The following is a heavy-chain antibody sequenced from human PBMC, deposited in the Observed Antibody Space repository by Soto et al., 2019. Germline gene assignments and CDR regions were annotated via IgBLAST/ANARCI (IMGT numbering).Heavy chain of an antibody. CDR3: EILQILTEPPDAFDI. J-gene: IGHJ3*02. D-gene: IGHD4-4*01. CDR2: ISGSGGST. V-gene: IGHV3-23*01. CDR1: GFTFSSYA. Sequence: RRLSCAASGFTFSSYAMSWVRRAPGKGLEWVSAISGSGGSTYYADSVKGRFTISRDNTTNTLYLQMKRLRAEDMAVYYCEILQILTEPPDAFDIWGQGTMVTVSS.